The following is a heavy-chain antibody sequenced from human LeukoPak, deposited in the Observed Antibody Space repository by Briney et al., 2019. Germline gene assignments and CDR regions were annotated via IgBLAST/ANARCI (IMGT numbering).Heavy chain of an antibody. CDR1: GGSISSYY. V-gene: IGHV4-4*09. Sequence: SETPSLTCTVSGGSISSYYWSWIRQPPGKGLEWIGYIYTSGSTKYNPSLKSRVTISVDTSQSQFSLKLSSVTAADTAVYYCARLPLGYYYMDVWGKGTTVTVSS. CDR3: ARLPLGYYYMDV. CDR2: IYTSGST. J-gene: IGHJ6*03.